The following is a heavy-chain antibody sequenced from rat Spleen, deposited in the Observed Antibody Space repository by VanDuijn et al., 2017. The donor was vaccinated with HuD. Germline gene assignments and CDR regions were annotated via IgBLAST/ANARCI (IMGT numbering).Heavy chain of an antibody. D-gene: IGHD1-7*01. V-gene: IGHV2S12*01. J-gene: IGHJ2*01. CDR2: ISSDGTT. Sequence: QVQLKESGPGLVQPSQTLSLTCTVSGFSLTSNGVSWVRQPPGKGLEWITAISSDGTTYYNSPLKSRRSISRDTSQSQVFLKMNSLQTEDTDIYFCIRVRYGKPASYYFDYWGQGVIVTVSS. CDR3: IRVRYGKPASYYFDY. CDR1: GFSLTSNG.